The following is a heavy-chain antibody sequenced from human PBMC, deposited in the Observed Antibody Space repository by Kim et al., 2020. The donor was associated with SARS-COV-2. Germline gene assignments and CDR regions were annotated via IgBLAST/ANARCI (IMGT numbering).Heavy chain of an antibody. V-gene: IGHV3-53*01. Sequence: GGSLRLSCAASGFTVSSNYMSWVRQAPGKGLEWVSVIYSGGSTYYADSVKGRFTISRDNSKNTLYLQMNSLRAEDTAVYYCARENFNYYDSSGYPDAFDIWGQGTMVTVSS. CDR3: ARENFNYYDSSGYPDAFDI. J-gene: IGHJ3*02. D-gene: IGHD3-22*01. CDR1: GFTVSSNY. CDR2: IYSGGST.